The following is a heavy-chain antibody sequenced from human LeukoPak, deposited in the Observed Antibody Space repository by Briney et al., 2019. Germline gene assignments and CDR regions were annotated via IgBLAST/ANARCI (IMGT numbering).Heavy chain of an antibody. Sequence: ASVTVSCKASGYTFTGYYMHWVRQAPGQGLEWMGWINPNSGGTNYAQKFQGRVTMTRDTSISTAYMELSRLRSDDTAVYYCARDLESYDFWSGRYYYYMDVWGKGTTVTVSS. V-gene: IGHV1-2*02. CDR3: ARDLESYDFWSGRYYYYMDV. D-gene: IGHD3-3*01. CDR1: GYTFTGYY. J-gene: IGHJ6*03. CDR2: INPNSGGT.